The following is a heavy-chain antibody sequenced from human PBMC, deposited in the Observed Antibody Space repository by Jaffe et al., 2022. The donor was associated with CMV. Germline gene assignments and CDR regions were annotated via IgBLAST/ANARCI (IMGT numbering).Heavy chain of an antibody. J-gene: IGHJ4*02. CDR2: IGTSGYTI. D-gene: IGHD5-18*01. Sequence: QVQLVESGGGLVKPGGSLRLSCAASGFSFSDYYMSWIRQAPGKGLEWVAYIGTSGYTIYYADSVKGRFTISRDNAKNSLYLQMNSLRAEDTAVYYCARDPDTILLWLPPDYWGQGTLVTVSS. CDR3: ARDPDTILLWLPPDY. CDR1: GFSFSDYY. V-gene: IGHV3-11*01.